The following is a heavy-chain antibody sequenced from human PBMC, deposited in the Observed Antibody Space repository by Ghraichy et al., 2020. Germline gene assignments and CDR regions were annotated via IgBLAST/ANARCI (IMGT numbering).Heavy chain of an antibody. Sequence: LSLTCAASAFTFSSYSMNWVGQAPGKGLEWVSSISSSSSYIYYADSVKGRFTISRDNAKNSLYLQMNSLRAEDTAVYYCARDREAIDVYEPGSHWGQGTLVTVSS. CDR1: AFTFSSYS. V-gene: IGHV3-21*01. CDR2: ISSSSSYI. J-gene: IGHJ1*01. CDR3: ARDREAIDVYEPGSH. D-gene: IGHD5/OR15-5a*01.